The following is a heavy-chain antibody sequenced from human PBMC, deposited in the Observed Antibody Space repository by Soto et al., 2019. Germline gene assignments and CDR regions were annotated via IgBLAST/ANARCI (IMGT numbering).Heavy chain of an antibody. J-gene: IGHJ6*03. CDR3: AKAGGGPDIVVVVAAPQRKNGYYYYMDV. CDR1: GFTFSSYA. Sequence: PGGSLRLSCAASGFTFSSYAMSWVRQAPGKGLEWVSAISGSGGSTYYADSVKGRFTISRDNSKNTLYLQMNSLRAEDTAVYYCAKAGGGPDIVVVVAAPQRKNGYYYYMDVWGKGTTVTVSS. D-gene: IGHD2-15*01. CDR2: ISGSGGST. V-gene: IGHV3-23*01.